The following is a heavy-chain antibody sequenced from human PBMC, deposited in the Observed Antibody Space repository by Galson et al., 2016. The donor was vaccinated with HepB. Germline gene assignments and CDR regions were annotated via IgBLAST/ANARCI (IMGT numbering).Heavy chain of an antibody. V-gene: IGHV1-69*02. CDR3: ARQYNGSRPLDY. CDR2: IIPSLGLT. CDR1: GGTFSSYS. D-gene: IGHD5-12*01. J-gene: IGHJ4*02. Sequence: SVKVSCKASGGTFSSYSISWVRQAPGQGLEWMGRIIPSLGLTNYAQSFQGRVTITADNMELSSLRPEDTAQYDCARQYNGSRPLDYWGQGTLVTVSS.